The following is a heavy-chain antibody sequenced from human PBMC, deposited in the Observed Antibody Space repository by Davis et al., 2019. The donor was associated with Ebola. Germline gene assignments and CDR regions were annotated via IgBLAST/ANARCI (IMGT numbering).Heavy chain of an antibody. D-gene: IGHD2-2*01. CDR3: ARSLGYCSSTSCYYYFDY. CDR1: GFTFSSYG. Sequence: GGSLRLSCAASGFTFSSYGMHWVRQAPGKGLEWVAVISYDGSNKYYADSVKGRFTISRDNSKNTLYLQMNSLRAEDTAVYYCARSLGYCSSTSCYYYFDYWGQGTLVTVSS. J-gene: IGHJ4*02. CDR2: ISYDGSNK. V-gene: IGHV3-30*03.